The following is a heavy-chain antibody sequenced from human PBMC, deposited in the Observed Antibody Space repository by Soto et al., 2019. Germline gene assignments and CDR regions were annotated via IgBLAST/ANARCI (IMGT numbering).Heavy chain of an antibody. Sequence: QVQLVQSGAEVKKPGASVKASCKASGYTFTSYGISWVPQAPGQGLEWMGRISAYNGNTNYAQKLQGRGTMTTDTSTSTSYMELRSLRSDDTAVYYCAVGPGDGYNHFFDYWGQGTLVTVSS. J-gene: IGHJ4*02. CDR1: GYTFTSYG. CDR3: AVGPGDGYNHFFDY. V-gene: IGHV1-18*01. CDR2: ISAYNGNT. D-gene: IGHD5-12*01.